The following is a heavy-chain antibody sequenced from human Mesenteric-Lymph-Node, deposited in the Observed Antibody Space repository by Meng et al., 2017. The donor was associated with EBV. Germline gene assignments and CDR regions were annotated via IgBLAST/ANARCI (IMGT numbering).Heavy chain of an antibody. CDR2: INLSGST. V-gene: IGHV4-34*01. D-gene: IGHD3-22*01. J-gene: IGHJ4*02. Sequence: QVPLQECGTGLLKPSGTRSHTCAVYGGSFSGYYWNWIRQPPGKGLELIGDINLSGSTNYNPSLKSRVTISVDTSKNQLSLNLSSVTAADTAVYYCARGLHQFDSSGYWYYFDYWGQGTLVTVSS. CDR1: GGSFSGYY. CDR3: ARGLHQFDSSGYWYYFDY.